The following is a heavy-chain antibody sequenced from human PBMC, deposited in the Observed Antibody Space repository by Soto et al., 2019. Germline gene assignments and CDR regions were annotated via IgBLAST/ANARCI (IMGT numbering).Heavy chain of an antibody. J-gene: IGHJ4*02. V-gene: IGHV1-2*02. CDR2: SNPNSGGT. D-gene: IGHD4-17*01. Sequence: QVQLVQSGAEVKKPGASVKVSCKASGYTFTGYYMHWVRQAPGQGLEWMGWSNPNSGGTNYAQKFQGRVTMTRETSISTAYMELSRLRSDDTAVYYCARLPGRLDYHFDYWGQGTLVTVSS. CDR3: ARLPGRLDYHFDY. CDR1: GYTFTGYY.